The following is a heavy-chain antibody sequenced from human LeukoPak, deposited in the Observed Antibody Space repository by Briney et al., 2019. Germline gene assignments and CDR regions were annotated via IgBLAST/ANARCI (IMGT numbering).Heavy chain of an antibody. CDR1: GYTFTGYY. CDR3: AREIRKTSYYYDSSGYEY. CDR2: ISAYNGNT. D-gene: IGHD3-22*01. Sequence: ASVKVSCKASGYTFTGYYIHWVRQAPGQGLEWMGWISAYNGNTNYAQKLQGRVTMTTDTSTSTAYMELRSLRSDDTAVYYCAREIRKTSYYYDSSGYEYWGQGTLVTVSS. J-gene: IGHJ4*02. V-gene: IGHV1-18*04.